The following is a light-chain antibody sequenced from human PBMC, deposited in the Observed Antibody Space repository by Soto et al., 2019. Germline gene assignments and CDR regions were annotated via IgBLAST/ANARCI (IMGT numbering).Light chain of an antibody. CDR3: QQYNNWPPYT. V-gene: IGKV3-15*01. Sequence: EIVMTQSPATLSVSPGERATLSCRASQSVSSNLAWYQQKPGQAPRLLIYGASNSATGIPARFSGSGSGTEFSLTISSLQSEDFAVYYCQQYNNWPPYTFGQGTKLEIK. J-gene: IGKJ2*01. CDR2: GAS. CDR1: QSVSSN.